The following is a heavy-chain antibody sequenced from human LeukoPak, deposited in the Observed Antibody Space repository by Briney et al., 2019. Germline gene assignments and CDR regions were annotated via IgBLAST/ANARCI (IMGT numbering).Heavy chain of an antibody. CDR1: GGTFSSYA. CDR2: IIPIFGTA. D-gene: IGHD2-2*03. CDR3: ARQPRMDIVVVPAAMAIDI. J-gene: IGHJ3*02. Sequence: SVKVSCKASGGTFSSYAISWVRPAPGQGLEWMGGIIPIFGTANYAQKFQGRVTITTDESTSTAYMELSSLRSEDTAVYYCARQPRMDIVVVPAAMAIDIWGQGTMVTVSS. V-gene: IGHV1-69*05.